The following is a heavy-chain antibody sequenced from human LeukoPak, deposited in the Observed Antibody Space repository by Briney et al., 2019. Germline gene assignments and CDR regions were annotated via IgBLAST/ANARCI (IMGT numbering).Heavy chain of an antibody. CDR1: GFTFGDYA. CDR3: ARDPMAVTDNLDY. CDR2: IRSKAYGGTT. D-gene: IGHD6-19*01. V-gene: IGHV3-49*04. Sequence: PGGSLRLSCTASGFTFGDYALSWVRQAPGKRLEWVGFIRSKAYGGTTEYAASVKGRFTISRDDSKSIAYLQMNSLKTEDTAVHYCARDPMAVTDNLDYWGQGTLVTVSS. J-gene: IGHJ4*02.